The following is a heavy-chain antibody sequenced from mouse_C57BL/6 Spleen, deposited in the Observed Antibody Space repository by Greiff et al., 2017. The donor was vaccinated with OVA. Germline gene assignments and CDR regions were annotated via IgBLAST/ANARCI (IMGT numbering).Heavy chain of an antibody. D-gene: IGHD2-2*01. J-gene: IGHJ2*01. CDR1: GYTFTSYW. CDR3: ARGGGYGPRGFDY. V-gene: IGHV1-69*01. Sequence: VQLQQPGAELVMPGASVKLSCKASGYTFTSYWMHWVKQRPGQGLEWIGEIDPSDSYTNYNQKFKGKSTLTVDKSSSTAYMQLSSLTSKDSAVYYCARGGGYGPRGFDYWGQGTTLTVSS. CDR2: IDPSDSYT.